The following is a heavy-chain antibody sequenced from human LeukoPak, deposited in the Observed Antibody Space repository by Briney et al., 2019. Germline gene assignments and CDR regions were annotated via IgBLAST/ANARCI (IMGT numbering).Heavy chain of an antibody. D-gene: IGHD3-16*01. J-gene: IGHJ6*02. Sequence: PGRSLRLSCAASGFRFSAYGMHWVRQAPGKGLEWVAVISFDGSGKYYADSVKGRFTISRDDSKDTLYLQMNSLRAEDTAVYYCARAGGIIRFGGQDVWGQGTTVTVS. V-gene: IGHV3-30*03. CDR1: GFRFSAYG. CDR3: ARAGGIIRFGGQDV. CDR2: ISFDGSGK.